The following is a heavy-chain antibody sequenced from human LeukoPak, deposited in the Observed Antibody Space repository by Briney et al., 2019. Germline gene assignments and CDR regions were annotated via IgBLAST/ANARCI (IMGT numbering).Heavy chain of an antibody. J-gene: IGHJ4*02. CDR1: GDTFTDYY. CDR2: VDPEDGET. D-gene: IGHD3-22*01. Sequence: ASVKVSCKVSGDTFTDYYMHWVPQAPGKGLEWMGLVDPEDGETIYAEKFQGRVTITADTSTDTAYMELSSLRSEDTAVYYCARGGAMIVVVNEYDYWGQGTLVTVSS. CDR3: ARGGAMIVVVNEYDY. V-gene: IGHV1-69-2*01.